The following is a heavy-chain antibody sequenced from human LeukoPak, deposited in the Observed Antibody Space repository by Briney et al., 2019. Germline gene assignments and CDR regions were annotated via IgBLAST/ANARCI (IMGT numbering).Heavy chain of an antibody. CDR1: VGTFSRYA. CDR2: YIPMFGTA. Sequence: SVTVSCKASVGTFSRYAISWVRQAPGQGLEWMGGYIPMFGTANYAQNFQNRVTITADESTSTFSMEVSSLRPEDTAVYFCAGASSKWELSFWGQGTLVTVSS. V-gene: IGHV1-69*01. CDR3: AGASSKWELSF. D-gene: IGHD1-26*01. J-gene: IGHJ4*02.